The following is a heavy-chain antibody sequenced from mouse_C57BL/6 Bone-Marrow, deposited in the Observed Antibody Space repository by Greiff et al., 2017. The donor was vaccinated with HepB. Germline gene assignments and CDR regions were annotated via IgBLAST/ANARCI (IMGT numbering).Heavy chain of an antibody. J-gene: IGHJ3*01. D-gene: IGHD1-1*01. CDR3: ARSTTVVERAWFAY. CDR1: GYTFTDYN. CDR2: INPNNGGT. Sequence: VQLQQSGPELVKPGASVKIPCKASGYTFTDYNMDWVKQSHGKSLEWIGDINPNNGGTIYNQKFKGKATLTVDKSSSTAYMELRSLTSEDTAVYYCARSTTVVERAWFAYWGQGTLVTVSA. V-gene: IGHV1-18*01.